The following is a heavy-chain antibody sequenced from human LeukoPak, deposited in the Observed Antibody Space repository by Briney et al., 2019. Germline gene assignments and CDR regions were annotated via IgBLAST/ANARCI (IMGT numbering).Heavy chain of an antibody. CDR2: INWNGGST. CDR3: ARDECNWNSLYYYYYMDV. V-gene: IGHV3-20*04. Sequence: GGSLRLSCAASGFTFDDYGMSWVRQAPGKGLEWVSGINWNGGSTGYADSVKGRFTIPRDNAKNSLYLQIMSLRAEDTDLYYCARDECNWNSLYYYYYMDVWGKGTTVTVSS. J-gene: IGHJ6*03. D-gene: IGHD1/OR15-1a*01. CDR1: GFTFDDYG.